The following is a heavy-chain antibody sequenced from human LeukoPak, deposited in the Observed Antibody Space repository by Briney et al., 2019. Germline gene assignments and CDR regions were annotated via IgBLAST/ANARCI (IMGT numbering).Heavy chain of an antibody. CDR2: INWNGGST. V-gene: IGHV3-20*04. Sequence: GGSLRLSCAASGFTFDDYGMSWVRQAPGKGLEWVSDINWNGGSTGYADSVKGRFTISRDNAKNSLYLQMNSLRAEDTALYYCARDVNYYDSSGYYLDAFGIWGQGTMVTVSS. J-gene: IGHJ3*02. CDR3: ARDVNYYDSSGYYLDAFGI. D-gene: IGHD3-22*01. CDR1: GFTFDDYG.